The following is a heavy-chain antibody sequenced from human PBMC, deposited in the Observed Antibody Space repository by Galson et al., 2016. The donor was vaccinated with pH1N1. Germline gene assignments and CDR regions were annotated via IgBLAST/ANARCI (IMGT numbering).Heavy chain of an antibody. D-gene: IGHD3-16*01. CDR1: GFSFDTYA. CDR2: ISYNGHDQ. CDR3: AREAWSYADTYYNGMDV. V-gene: IGHV3-30*03. Sequence: LRLSCAASGFSFDTYAMHWVRQAPGKGLEWVAFISYNGHDQSYADSLKGRFIISRDNSKNTVYLQLNSLRNEDTAVFYCAREAWSYADTYYNGMDVWGQGTTVIVSS. J-gene: IGHJ6*02.